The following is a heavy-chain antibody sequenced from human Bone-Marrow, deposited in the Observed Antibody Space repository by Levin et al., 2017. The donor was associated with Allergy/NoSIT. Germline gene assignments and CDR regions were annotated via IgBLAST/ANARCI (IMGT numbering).Heavy chain of an antibody. CDR1: GYNFVSYG. D-gene: IGHD2-8*01. V-gene: IGHV1-18*01. J-gene: IGHJ6*02. CDR2: ISANNHLT. Sequence: ASVKVSCKASGYNFVSYGISWVRQAPGQGLEWMGWISANNHLTDSAPKFQDRVTLTTDTSTSTAYMELRSLRSDDSAMYYCARVGWGVQDLGGMDVWGQGTTVAVS. CDR3: ARVGWGVQDLGGMDV.